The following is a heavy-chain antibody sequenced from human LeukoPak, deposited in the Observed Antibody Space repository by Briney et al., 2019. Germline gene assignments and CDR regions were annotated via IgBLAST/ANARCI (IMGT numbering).Heavy chain of an antibody. J-gene: IGHJ4*02. Sequence: SVKVSCQASGYTFTSYDINWVRQATGQGLEWMGWMNPNSGNTGYAQKFQGRVTMTRNTSISTAYMELSSLRSEDTAVYYCARRYCSGGSCYGFELLDYWGQGTLVTVSS. D-gene: IGHD2-15*01. CDR2: MNPNSGNT. CDR3: ARRYCSGGSCYGFELLDY. CDR1: GYTFTSYD. V-gene: IGHV1-8*01.